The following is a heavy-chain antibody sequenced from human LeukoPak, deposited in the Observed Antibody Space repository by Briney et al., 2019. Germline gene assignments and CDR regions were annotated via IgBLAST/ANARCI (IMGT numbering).Heavy chain of an antibody. J-gene: IGHJ3*02. CDR2: ILYDGSNK. Sequence: GGSLRLSCAASGFTFSSYDMHWVRQAPGKGLEWVAFILYDGSNKYYADSVKGRFTISRDNSKNTLYLQMNSLRAEDTAVCYCARSRITIFGVVHDAFDIWGQGTMVTVSS. CDR3: ARSRITIFGVVHDAFDI. V-gene: IGHV3-30*02. CDR1: GFTFSSYD. D-gene: IGHD3-3*01.